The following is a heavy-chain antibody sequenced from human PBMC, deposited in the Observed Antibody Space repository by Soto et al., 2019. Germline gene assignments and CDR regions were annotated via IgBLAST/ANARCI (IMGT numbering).Heavy chain of an antibody. V-gene: IGHV1-2*04. CDR3: ARSSPPASDYDFWSGYYTIDAFDI. CDR2: INPNSGGT. J-gene: IGHJ3*02. CDR1: GYTFTGYY. D-gene: IGHD3-3*01. Sequence: QVQLVQSGAEVKKPGASVKVSCKASGYTFTGYYMHWVRQAPGQGLEWMGWINPNSGGTNYAQKFQGWVTMTRDTSISTAYMELSSLRSDDTAVYYCARSSPPASDYDFWSGYYTIDAFDIWGQGTMVTVSS.